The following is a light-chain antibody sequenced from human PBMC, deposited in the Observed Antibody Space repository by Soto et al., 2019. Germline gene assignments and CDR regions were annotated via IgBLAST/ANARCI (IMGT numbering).Light chain of an antibody. CDR1: QSVTNY. CDR2: ETS. V-gene: IGKV3-11*01. Sequence: EIVLTQSPATLSLSPGDRATLYCRASQSVTNYLAWYQQKPGQAPRLLISETSNRATGIPARFSGSGSGTDFTLTISSLEPEDFAVYYCQQRSNWRLTFGGGTKVEIK. J-gene: IGKJ4*01. CDR3: QQRSNWRLT.